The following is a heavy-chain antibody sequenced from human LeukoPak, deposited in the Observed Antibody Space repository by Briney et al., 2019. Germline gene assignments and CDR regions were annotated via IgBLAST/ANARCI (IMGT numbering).Heavy chain of an antibody. CDR1: GFVFSSYE. D-gene: IGHD4-11*01. CDR3: ARIYDCSNRFDP. J-gene: IGHJ5*02. Sequence: GGSLRLSCAASGFVFSSYEMNWVRQAPGKGLEWVSYISSSGSTVYYADSVKGRFTISRDNAKNSLYLQMNSLRAEDTAVYYCARIYDCSNRFDPWGQGTLVTVSS. V-gene: IGHV3-48*03. CDR2: ISSSGSTV.